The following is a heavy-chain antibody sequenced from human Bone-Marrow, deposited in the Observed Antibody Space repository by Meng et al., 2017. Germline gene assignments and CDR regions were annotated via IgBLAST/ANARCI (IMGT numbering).Heavy chain of an antibody. D-gene: IGHD3-10*01. Sequence: ASVKVSCKASGYSFTSYYMHWVRQAPGQGLEWMGIINPSGGSTSYAQKFQGRVTMTRDTSTSTVYMELSSLRSEDTAVYYYARTPDITMVRKHYYSSGMDDWGQGTTVTVSS. CDR2: INPSGGST. CDR1: GYSFTSYY. J-gene: IGHJ6*02. V-gene: IGHV1-46*01. CDR3: ARTPDITMVRKHYYSSGMDD.